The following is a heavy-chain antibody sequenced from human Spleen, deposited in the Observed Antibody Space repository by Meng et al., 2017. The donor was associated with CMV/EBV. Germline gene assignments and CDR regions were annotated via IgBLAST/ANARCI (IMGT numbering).Heavy chain of an antibody. CDR2: IRWDGGST. J-gene: IGHJ4*02. CDR1: GFTFDDYT. D-gene: IGHD1-1*01. Sequence: GESLKISCAASGFTFDDYTMHWVRQAPGRGLEWVSLIRWDGGSTYYADSVKGRFTISRENAKNSLYLQMNSLRAEDTAVYYCARTNQGYFDYWGQGTLVTVSS. V-gene: IGHV3-43*01. CDR3: ARTNQGYFDY.